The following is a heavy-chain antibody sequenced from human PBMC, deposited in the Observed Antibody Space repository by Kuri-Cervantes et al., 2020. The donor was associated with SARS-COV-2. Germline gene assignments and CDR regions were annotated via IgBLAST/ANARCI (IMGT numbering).Heavy chain of an antibody. J-gene: IGHJ3*02. V-gene: IGHV3-64D*08. Sequence: GEFLKISCSASGFIFSSYAMHWVRQPQGEGLEYVSAISSNGGSTYYADSVKGRSTISRDNSKSTLYLQMSSLRAEDTAVYYCVKDPKGFGVSVLVAAFDIWGQGTMVTVSS. CDR2: ISSNGGST. CDR1: GFIFSSYA. D-gene: IGHD3-10*01. CDR3: VKDPKGFGVSVLVAAFDI.